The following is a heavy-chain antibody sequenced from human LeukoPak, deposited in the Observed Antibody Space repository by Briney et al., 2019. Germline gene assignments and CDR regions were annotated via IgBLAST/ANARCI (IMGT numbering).Heavy chain of an antibody. J-gene: IGHJ4*02. V-gene: IGHV4-39*01. D-gene: IGHD2-21*02. CDR1: DGSITRSSYY. CDR2: IYYTGIA. CDR3: ARLRVTTGFDY. Sequence: SQTLSLTCTVSDGSITRSSYYWAWIRQTPGEGLDWIGCIYYTGIAYYNPSLQGRVTMSVDTSKNQFSLKLNSVTVADTAVYYCARLRVTTGFDYWDQGIPVTVSS.